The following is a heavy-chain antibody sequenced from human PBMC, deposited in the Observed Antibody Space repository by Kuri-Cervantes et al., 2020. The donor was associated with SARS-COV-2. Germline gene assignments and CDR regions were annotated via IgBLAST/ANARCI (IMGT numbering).Heavy chain of an antibody. CDR3: ARVRRWLQSNDAFDI. J-gene: IGHJ3*02. CDR1: GGSISSGSYY. D-gene: IGHD5-24*01. Sequence: LSWTVSGGSISSGSYYWSWIRQPAGKGLEWIGRIYTSGSTNYNPSLKSRVTISVDTSKNQFSLKLSSVTAADTAVYYCARVRRWLQSNDAFDIWGQGTMVTVSS. CDR2: IYTSGST. V-gene: IGHV4-61*02.